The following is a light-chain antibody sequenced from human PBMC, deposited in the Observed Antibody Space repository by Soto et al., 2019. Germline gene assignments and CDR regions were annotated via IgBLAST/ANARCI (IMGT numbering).Light chain of an antibody. V-gene: IGLV2-8*01. CDR1: SGDIGSYNR. J-gene: IGLJ1*01. Sequence: QSVLTQPASVSGSPGQSITISCTGTSGDIGSYNRVSWYQQHPGKAPKLMIYEVSKRPSGVPDRFSGSKSGNTASLTVSGLQAEDEADYYCSSYAGSNNLYVFGTGTKLTVL. CDR3: SSYAGSNNLYV. CDR2: EVS.